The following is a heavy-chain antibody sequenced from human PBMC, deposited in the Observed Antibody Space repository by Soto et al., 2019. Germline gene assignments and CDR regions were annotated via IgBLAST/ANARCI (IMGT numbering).Heavy chain of an antibody. CDR1: GFSFDNAW. V-gene: IGHV3-15*07. D-gene: IGHD2-21*01. CDR3: TSGLIVVVAASRRAGY. J-gene: IGHJ4*02. CDR2: IQSKTYGEAT. Sequence: EVQLVESGGGLLKPGESVRLSCAASGFSFDNAWMNWVRQAPGKGLEWVGRIQSKTYGEATDYAAPVKGRFTISRDDSKNTLELDMNSMKPEDSAVYYCTSGLIVVVAASRRAGYWGQGTLVTVSS.